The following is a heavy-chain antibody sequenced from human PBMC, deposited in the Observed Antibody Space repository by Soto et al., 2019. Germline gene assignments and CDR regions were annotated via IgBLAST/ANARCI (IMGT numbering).Heavy chain of an antibody. J-gene: IGHJ5*02. CDR3: ARAPVNYCSSTSCHGGWFDP. D-gene: IGHD2-2*01. V-gene: IGHV4-61*01. Sequence: LSLTFTVSGXSVSSGSYYWSWIRQPPGKGLEWIGYIYYSGSTNYNPSLKSRVTISVDTSKNQFSLKLSSVTAADTAVYYCARAPVNYCSSTSCHGGWFDPWGQGTLVTVSS. CDR1: GXSVSSGSYY. CDR2: IYYSGST.